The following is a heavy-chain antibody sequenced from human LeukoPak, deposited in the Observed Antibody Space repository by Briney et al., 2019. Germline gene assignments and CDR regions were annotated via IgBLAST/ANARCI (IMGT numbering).Heavy chain of an antibody. CDR3: ARDPDGVGGAPFEH. J-gene: IGHJ4*02. CDR2: IYFRGTT. Sequence: SETHSLTCTVSGDYISTTSYYWAWTRQSPGRGLEWIGSIYFRGTTHYNLSPKSRVSISIDTSKRQFSLKLCSVTAADTAVYDCARDPDGVGGAPFEHWGQGILVTVSS. CDR1: GDYISTTSYY. D-gene: IGHD3-10*01. V-gene: IGHV4-39*02.